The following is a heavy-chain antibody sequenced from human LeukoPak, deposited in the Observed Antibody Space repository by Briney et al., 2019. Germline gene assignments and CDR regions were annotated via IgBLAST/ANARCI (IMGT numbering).Heavy chain of an antibody. CDR3: ASSNCDGDCYLDY. CDR2: IYSAGGT. CDR1: GFTITKKY. J-gene: IGHJ4*02. D-gene: IGHD2-21*02. V-gene: IGHV3-53*01. Sequence: QPGGSLRLSCAASGFTITKKYMNWVRQAPGKGLDWVSLIYSAGGTSYADSVKGRFTISKDNSKNTLYLQMNSLRLEDTAVYYCASSNCDGDCYLDYWGQGTLVTVSS.